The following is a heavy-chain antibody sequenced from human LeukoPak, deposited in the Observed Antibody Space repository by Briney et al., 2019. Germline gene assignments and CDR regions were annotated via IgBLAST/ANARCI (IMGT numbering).Heavy chain of an antibody. J-gene: IGHJ4*02. CDR3: ARDRGNSIVGADFDS. CDR1: GFTFKSYT. D-gene: IGHD1-26*01. Sequence: GGSLRLSCAASGFTFKSYTMHWVRQAPGKGLEWVSDISSRSSTRYYADSVRGRFTISRDNAENSIYLQMNSLRVEDTAVYYCARDRGNSIVGADFDSWGQGTLVTVSS. V-gene: IGHV3-48*01. CDR2: ISSRSSTR.